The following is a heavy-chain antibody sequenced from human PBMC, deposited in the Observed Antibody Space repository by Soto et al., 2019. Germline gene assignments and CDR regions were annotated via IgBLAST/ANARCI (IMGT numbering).Heavy chain of an antibody. CDR3: AKGGYGPYYYGMDV. D-gene: IGHD5-18*01. Sequence: EVQLLESGGGLVQPGGSLRLSCAASGFTFSSYAMSWVRQAPGKGLEWVSAISGSGGSTYYADSVKGRFTISRENSKNTLYLQMNSLRAEDTAVYYCAKGGYGPYYYGMDVWGQGTTVTVSS. CDR1: GFTFSSYA. CDR2: ISGSGGST. V-gene: IGHV3-23*01. J-gene: IGHJ6*02.